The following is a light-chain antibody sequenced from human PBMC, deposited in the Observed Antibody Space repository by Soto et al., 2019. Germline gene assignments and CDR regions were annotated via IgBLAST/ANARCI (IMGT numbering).Light chain of an antibody. J-gene: IGKJ3*01. CDR2: GAS. V-gene: IGKV3-20*01. Sequence: EVVLTQSPGTLSLSPGERANLSCRASQTISNKYLAWYQQKPGQAPRLLIHGASNRASGIPDRFSGRGSGTDFTLIISRLEPEDFAVYYCQQYDLALTFGPGTRVDI. CDR3: QQYDLALT. CDR1: QTISNKY.